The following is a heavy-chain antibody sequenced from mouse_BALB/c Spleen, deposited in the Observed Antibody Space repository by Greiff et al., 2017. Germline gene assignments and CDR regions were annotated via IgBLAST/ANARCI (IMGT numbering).Heavy chain of an antibody. CDR2: IYPGDGDT. CDR1: GYAFSSSW. V-gene: IGHV1-82*01. D-gene: IGHD2-4*01. Sequence: QVQLQQSGPELVKPGASVKISCKASGYAFSSSWMNWVKQRPGQGLEWIGRIYPGDGDTNYNGKFKGKATLTADKSSSTAYMQLSSLTSVDSAVYFCARGVITVFAYWGQGTLVTVSA. CDR3: ARGVITVFAY. J-gene: IGHJ3*01.